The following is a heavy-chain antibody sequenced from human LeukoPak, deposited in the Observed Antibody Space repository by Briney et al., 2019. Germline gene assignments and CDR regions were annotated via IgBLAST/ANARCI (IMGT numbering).Heavy chain of an antibody. V-gene: IGHV3-74*01. CDR3: ARDSPVVADAFDI. CDR1: GFTFSSYW. Sequence: GGSLRLSCAASGFTFSSYWMHWVRQAPGKGLVWVSRFNSDGSNTSYADSVKGRFTISRDNAKNTLYLQMNSLRAEDTAVYYCARDSPVVADAFDIWGQGTMVTVSS. CDR2: FNSDGSNT. J-gene: IGHJ3*02. D-gene: IGHD5-12*01.